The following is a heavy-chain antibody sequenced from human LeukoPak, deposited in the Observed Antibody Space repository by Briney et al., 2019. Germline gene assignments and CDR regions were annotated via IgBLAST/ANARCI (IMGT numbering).Heavy chain of an antibody. CDR3: AKDRSYGDYVLDY. CDR1: GFASSSYS. V-gene: IGHV3-21*04. CDR2: INSRSIYI. D-gene: IGHD4-17*01. J-gene: IGHJ4*02. Sequence: GGSLRLSCAASGFASSSYSMNWVRQAPGKGLEWISSINSRSIYIYYADSLKGRFTISRDNSKNTLYLQMNSLRAEDTAVYYCAKDRSYGDYVLDYWGQGTLVTVSS.